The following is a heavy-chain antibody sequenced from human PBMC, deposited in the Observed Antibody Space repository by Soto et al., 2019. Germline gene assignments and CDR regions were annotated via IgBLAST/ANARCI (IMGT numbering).Heavy chain of an antibody. CDR1: GFTFSSYS. V-gene: IGHV3-48*01. J-gene: IGHJ4*02. Sequence: GGSLRLSCAASGFTFSSYSMNWVRQAPGKGLEWVSYISSSSSTIYYADSVKGRFTISRDNAKNSLYLQMNSLRAEDTAVYYCARDQNIAAADPVDYWGQGTLVTVSS. D-gene: IGHD6-13*01. CDR2: ISSSSSTI. CDR3: ARDQNIAAADPVDY.